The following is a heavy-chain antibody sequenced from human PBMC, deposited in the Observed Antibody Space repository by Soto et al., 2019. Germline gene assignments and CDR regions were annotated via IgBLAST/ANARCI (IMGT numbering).Heavy chain of an antibody. CDR2: IGGTGADT. J-gene: IGHJ5*01. V-gene: IGHV3-23*01. D-gene: IGHD6-19*01. Sequence: DVQLLESGGGLVQPGGSLTLSCAASRFTFSDYAMSWVRQAPGKGLEWVSAIGGTGADTYYADSVRVRFTVSRDNSKNTLFLQLNSLRDEDTAVYYCAKDAVAYNGKWDWFDSWGQGTLVTVSS. CDR1: RFTFSDYA. CDR3: AKDAVAYNGKWDWFDS.